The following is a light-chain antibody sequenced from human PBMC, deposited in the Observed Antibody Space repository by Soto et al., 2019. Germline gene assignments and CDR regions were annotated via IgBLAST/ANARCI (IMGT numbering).Light chain of an antibody. CDR2: AAS. J-gene: IGKJ5*01. V-gene: IGKV1-5*01. CDR3: QQLNSYPQT. CDR1: QNIRNL. Sequence: IQLAXXPXSXAAXXXYSFTXXXRASQNIRNLLAWYQQKPGKAPKLLIYAASTLQSGVPSRFSGSGSGPDFTLTISSLQPEDSATYFCQQLNSYPQTFGQGTRLEIK.